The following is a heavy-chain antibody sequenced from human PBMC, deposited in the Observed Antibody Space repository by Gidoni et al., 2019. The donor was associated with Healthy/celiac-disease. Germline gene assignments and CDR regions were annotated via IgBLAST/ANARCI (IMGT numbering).Heavy chain of an antibody. J-gene: IGHJ6*02. CDR1: GYTFTSYY. CDR2: INPSGGST. V-gene: IGHV1-46*01. Sequence: QVQLVQSGAEVKKPGASVKVSCKASGYTFTSYYMHWVRQAPGQGLEWMGIINPSGGSTSYAQKFQGRVTMTRDTATSTVYMELSSLRSEDTAVYYCARGVYDILTGYYTTLRYYYGMDVWGQGTTVTVSS. D-gene: IGHD3-9*01. CDR3: ARGVYDILTGYYTTLRYYYGMDV.